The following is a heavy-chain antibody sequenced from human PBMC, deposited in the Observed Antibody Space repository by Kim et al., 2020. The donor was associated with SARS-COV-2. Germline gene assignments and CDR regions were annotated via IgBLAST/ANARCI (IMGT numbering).Heavy chain of an antibody. CDR2: IYGEDTI. CDR3: AGRAG. CDR1: GFTVTSDF. Sequence: GGSLRLSCAASGFTVTSDFMIWIRQAPGKGLEWVSSIYGEDTIFYADSVQGRFTISRDKSQNTLFLQMNSLRVEDTAVYYCAGRAGWGQGTLVTVSS. D-gene: IGHD3-10*01. V-gene: IGHV3-53*01. J-gene: IGHJ4*02.